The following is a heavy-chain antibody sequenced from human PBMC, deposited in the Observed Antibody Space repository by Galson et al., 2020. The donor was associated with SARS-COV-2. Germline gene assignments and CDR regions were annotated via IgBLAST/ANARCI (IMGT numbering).Heavy chain of an antibody. CDR2: IWYDGSNK. CDR1: GFTFSSYG. D-gene: IGHD1-1*01. Sequence: GESLKISCAASGFTFSSYGMHWVRQAPGKGLEWVAVIWYDGSNKYYAASVKGRFTISRNNSKNTLYLQMNSLRAEDTAVYYCARDLQLFGDAFDIWGQGTMVTVSS. J-gene: IGHJ3*02. CDR3: ARDLQLFGDAFDI. V-gene: IGHV3-33*01.